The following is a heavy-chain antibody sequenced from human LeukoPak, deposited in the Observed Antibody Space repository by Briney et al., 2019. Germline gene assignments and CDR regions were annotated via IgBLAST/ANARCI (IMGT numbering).Heavy chain of an antibody. Sequence: PSETLSLTCDVSGGSVTSTNWWTWFRQPPGKGLEWIGEVHLDGRTNYNPSLKSRLVMSADLLENHISLKLTSVTAADTAVYYCAREGGFYRPLDYSGQGTLVTVSS. V-gene: IGHV4-4*02. D-gene: IGHD6-25*01. CDR3: AREGGFYRPLDY. J-gene: IGHJ4*02. CDR2: VHLDGRT. CDR1: GGSVTSTNW.